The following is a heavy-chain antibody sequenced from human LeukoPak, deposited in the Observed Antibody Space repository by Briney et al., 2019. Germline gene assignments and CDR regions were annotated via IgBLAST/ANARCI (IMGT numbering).Heavy chain of an antibody. J-gene: IGHJ4*02. CDR1: GGSISGYY. Sequence: SETLSLTCTVSGGSISGYYWSWIRQPAGKGLEWIGRSHDNGDSNHNPSLKSRVTMALDTSRNQVSLRLNPVTAADTAVYYCARAPSELGGTCPSDHWGPGTLVTVSS. D-gene: IGHD2-15*01. CDR2: SHDNGDS. V-gene: IGHV4-4*07. CDR3: ARAPSELGGTCPSDH.